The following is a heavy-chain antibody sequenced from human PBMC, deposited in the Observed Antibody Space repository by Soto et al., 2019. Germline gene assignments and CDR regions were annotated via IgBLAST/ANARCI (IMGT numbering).Heavy chain of an antibody. V-gene: IGHV1-69*12. J-gene: IGHJ4*02. D-gene: IGHD4-17*01. CDR3: ACEVTTNLPGFDY. CDR2: IIPIFGTA. Sequence: QVQLVQSGAEVKKPGSSVKVSCKASGGTFSSYAISWVRQAPGQGLEWMGGIIPIFGTANYAQKFQGRVTITADESISTPHMELSSLRSEDTAVYYCACEVTTNLPGFDYWGQGTLVTVSS. CDR1: GGTFSSYA.